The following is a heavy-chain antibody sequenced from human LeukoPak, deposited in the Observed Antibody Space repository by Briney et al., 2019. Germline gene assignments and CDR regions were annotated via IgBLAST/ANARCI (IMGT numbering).Heavy chain of an antibody. CDR3: GKGKRGFCSVPSFFSFY. Sequence: GGSLRLSCAVSGFTFSSYAMSWVRQAPGKGLEWVSSISGSGGSTYYADSVKGRFTISRDNSKNTLYVQMNSLRAEDTAIYYWGKGKRGFCSVPSFFSFYGAQGPLVPVPS. V-gene: IGHV3-23*01. J-gene: IGHJ4*02. CDR2: ISGSGGST. D-gene: IGHD2-15*01. CDR1: GFTFSSYA.